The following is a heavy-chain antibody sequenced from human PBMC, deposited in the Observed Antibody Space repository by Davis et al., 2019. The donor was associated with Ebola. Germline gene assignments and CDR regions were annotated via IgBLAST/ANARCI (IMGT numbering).Heavy chain of an antibody. D-gene: IGHD6-6*01. J-gene: IGHJ4*02. CDR3: ARDAAARPVDY. V-gene: IGHV1-18*01. CDR1: GYTFTSYD. Sequence: AASVKVSCKASGYTFTSYDISWVRQAPGQGLEWMGWISAYNGNTNYAQKLQGRVTMTTDTSTSTAYMELRSLRSDDTAVYYCARDAAARPVDYWGQGTLVTVSS. CDR2: ISAYNGNT.